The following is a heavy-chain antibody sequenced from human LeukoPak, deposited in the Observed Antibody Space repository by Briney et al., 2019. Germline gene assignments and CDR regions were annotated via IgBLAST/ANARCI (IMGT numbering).Heavy chain of an antibody. V-gene: IGHV3-33*06. CDR2: IWYDGSNK. CDR3: AKDLQLSFPRGGY. Sequence: PGRSLRLSCAASGFTFRSYGMHWVRQAPGKGREWVTVIWYDGSNKYYADSVKGRFTISRDNSKNTLYLQMNSLRAEDTAVYHCAKDLQLSFPRGGYWGQGTLLTVSS. CDR1: GFTFRSYG. D-gene: IGHD5-18*01. J-gene: IGHJ4*02.